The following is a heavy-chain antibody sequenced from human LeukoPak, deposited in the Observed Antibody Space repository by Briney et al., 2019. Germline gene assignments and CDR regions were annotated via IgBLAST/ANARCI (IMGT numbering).Heavy chain of an antibody. Sequence: SETLSLTCTVSGGSISSSSYYWGWIRQPPGKGLEWIGSIYYSGSTYYNPSLKSRVTISVDTSKNQFPLKLSSVTAADTAVYYCATWAVRYSYARDDAFDIWGQGTMVTVSS. D-gene: IGHD5-18*01. J-gene: IGHJ3*02. CDR2: IYYSGST. CDR1: GGSISSSSYY. V-gene: IGHV4-39*01. CDR3: ATWAVRYSYARDDAFDI.